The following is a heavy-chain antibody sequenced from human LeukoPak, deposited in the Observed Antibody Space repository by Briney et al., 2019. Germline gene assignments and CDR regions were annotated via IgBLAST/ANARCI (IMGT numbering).Heavy chain of an antibody. CDR1: GGSISSSSYY. J-gene: IGHJ4*02. D-gene: IGHD5-24*01. CDR3: ARHAAPTPIYYFDY. CDR2: IYYSGST. V-gene: IGHV4-39*01. Sequence: SETLSLTCTVSGGSISSSSYYWGWIRQPPGKGLEWIGSIYYSGSTYYNPSLKSRVTISVDTSKNQFPLKLSSVTAADTAVYYCARHAAPTPIYYFDYWGQGTLVTVSS.